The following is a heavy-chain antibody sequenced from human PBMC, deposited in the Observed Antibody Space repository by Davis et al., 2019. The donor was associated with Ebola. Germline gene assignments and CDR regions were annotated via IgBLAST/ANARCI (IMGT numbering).Heavy chain of an antibody. V-gene: IGHV1-18*04. Sequence: AASVKVSCKASGYTFTSYSFIWVRQAPGQGLEWMGWISGYNGNTKYAQKLQGRVTMTTDTSTTTAYMELRSLRSDDSAVYYCATTFGLDYWGQGTLVTVSS. CDR2: ISGYNGNT. J-gene: IGHJ4*02. CDR1: GYTFTSYS. CDR3: ATTFGLDY. D-gene: IGHD3-16*01.